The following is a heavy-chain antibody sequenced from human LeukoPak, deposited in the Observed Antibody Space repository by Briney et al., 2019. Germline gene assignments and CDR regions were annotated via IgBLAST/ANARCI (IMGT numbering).Heavy chain of an antibody. Sequence: PGGSLRLSCAAPGFTFSSFAMSWVRQTPGKGLEWVSTISHDGGSTYFADSVKGRFTISRDNSKSTLYLQMNSLRAEDTALYFCAKDFSSGLFDYWGQGTLVAVSS. D-gene: IGHD6-19*01. CDR2: ISHDGGST. CDR3: AKDFSSGLFDY. J-gene: IGHJ4*02. CDR1: GFTFSSFA. V-gene: IGHV3-23*01.